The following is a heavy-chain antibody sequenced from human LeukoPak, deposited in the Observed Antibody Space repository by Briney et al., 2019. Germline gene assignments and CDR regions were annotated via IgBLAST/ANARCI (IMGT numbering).Heavy chain of an antibody. CDR1: GFNFSSYS. V-gene: IGHV3-21*01. J-gene: IGHJ4*02. D-gene: IGHD3-9*01. Sequence: GGSLRLSCAGSGFNFSSYSMSWVRQAPWKGLEFVSSISSSSSFIYYADSVKGRFTISRDNAKNSLYLQMNSLRAEDTAVYYCARASYDILTGYLPFDYWGQGTLVTVSS. CDR2: ISSSSSFI. CDR3: ARASYDILTGYLPFDY.